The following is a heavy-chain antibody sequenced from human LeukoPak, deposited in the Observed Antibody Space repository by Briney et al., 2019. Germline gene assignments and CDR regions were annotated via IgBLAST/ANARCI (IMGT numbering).Heavy chain of an antibody. J-gene: IGHJ3*02. CDR2: IIPIFGTA. V-gene: IGHV1-69*13. D-gene: IGHD2-2*01. CDR3: ASPLGLYCSSTSCHEDRAFDI. CDR1: GGTFSSYA. Sequence: ASVKVSCKASGGTFSSYAISWVRQAPGQGLEWMGGIIPIFGTANYAQKFQGRVTITADESTSTAYMELSSLRSGDTAMYYCASPLGLYCSSTSCHEDRAFDIWGQGTMVTVSS.